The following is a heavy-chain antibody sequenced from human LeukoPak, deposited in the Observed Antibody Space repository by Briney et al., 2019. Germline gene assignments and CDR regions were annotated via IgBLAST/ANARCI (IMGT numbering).Heavy chain of an antibody. J-gene: IGHJ4*02. V-gene: IGHV3-21*01. CDR3: ARDRPDCSGGSCHHSFDY. D-gene: IGHD2-15*01. CDR2: ISSSSSYI. Sequence: GGSLRLSCAASGFTFSSYSMNWVRQAPGKGLEWVSSISSSSSYIYYADSVKGRFTISRDNAKNSLYLQMNSLRAEDTAVYYCARDRPDCSGGSCHHSFDYWGQGTLVTVSS. CDR1: GFTFSSYS.